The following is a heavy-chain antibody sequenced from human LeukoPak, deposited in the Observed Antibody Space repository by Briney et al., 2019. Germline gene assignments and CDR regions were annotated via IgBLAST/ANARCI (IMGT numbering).Heavy chain of an antibody. CDR3: ARGLWFGDENPPYFDY. D-gene: IGHD3-10*01. J-gene: IGHJ4*02. CDR1: GGSISSSNYY. V-gene: IGHV4-61*02. CDR2: IYTSEST. Sequence: SETLSLTCTVSGGSISSSNYYWSWIRQPAGKGLEWIGRIYTSESTNYNPSLKSRVTISVDTSRNQFSLKLSSVIAADTAVYYCARGLWFGDENPPYFDYWGQGILVTVSS.